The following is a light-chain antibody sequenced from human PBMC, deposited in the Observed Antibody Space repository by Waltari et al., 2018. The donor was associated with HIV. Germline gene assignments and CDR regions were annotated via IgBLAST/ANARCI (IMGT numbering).Light chain of an antibody. V-gene: IGKV1-33*01. J-gene: IGKJ3*01. CDR1: QDIRNF. CDR2: DAS. Sequence: DIQMTQSPSSLSASIGDRVPITCQAIQDIRNFLNWYQQKAGKAPELLIHDASNLETGVPSRFSGSGSGTHFTLTISSLQPEDIATYFCQHYDGLPITFGPGTKLEVK. CDR3: QHYDGLPIT.